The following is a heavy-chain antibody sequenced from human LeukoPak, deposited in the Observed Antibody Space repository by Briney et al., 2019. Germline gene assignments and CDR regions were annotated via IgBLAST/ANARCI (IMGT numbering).Heavy chain of an antibody. CDR1: GFTFSSYG. V-gene: IGHV3-30*02. CDR3: AKDGTIFGVVNRDTIWFFDY. D-gene: IGHD3-3*01. Sequence: PGGSLRLSCAASGFTFSSYGMHWVRQAPGKGLEWVAFIRYDGGNKYYADSVKGRFTISRDNSKNTLYLQMNSLRAEDTAVYYCAKDGTIFGVVNRDTIWFFDYWGQGTLVTVSS. J-gene: IGHJ4*02. CDR2: IRYDGGNK.